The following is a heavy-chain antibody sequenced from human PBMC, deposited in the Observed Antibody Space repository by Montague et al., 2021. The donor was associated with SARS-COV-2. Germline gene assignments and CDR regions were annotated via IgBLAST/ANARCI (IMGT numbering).Heavy chain of an antibody. CDR1: DGSFSGYY. CDR2: INHSGTN. D-gene: IGHD4-23*01. J-gene: IGHJ1*01. CDR3: ARWDPQTLTLIGLRGKSAREH. V-gene: IGHV4-34*01. Sequence: SETLSLTCAVYDGSFSGYYWTWTRQSPGKGLERIAEINHSGTNNYNFNPSLRSRVTISVDTSKSQFSLKLSSVTAADTGVYYCARWDPQTLTLIGLRGKSAREHWGQGTLVTVSS.